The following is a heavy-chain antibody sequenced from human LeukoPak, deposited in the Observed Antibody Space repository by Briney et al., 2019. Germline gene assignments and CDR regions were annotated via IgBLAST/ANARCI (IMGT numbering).Heavy chain of an antibody. Sequence: GVSLRLSCAVSGFTFSDYYMGWMRQAPGKGLEWVSSISDTSSDISYTDSVKGRFTISRDNAKNSVFLQMNSLRVEDTAVYYCARDRGARSRGLGWGQGTLV. CDR2: ISDTSSDI. V-gene: IGHV3-11*04. CDR3: ARDRGARSRGLG. CDR1: GFTFSDYY. D-gene: IGHD3-10*01. J-gene: IGHJ4*02.